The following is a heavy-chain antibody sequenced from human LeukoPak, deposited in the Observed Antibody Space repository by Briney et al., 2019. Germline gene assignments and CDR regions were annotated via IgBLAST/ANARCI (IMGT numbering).Heavy chain of an antibody. CDR2: ISGSGGST. J-gene: IGHJ4*02. CDR1: GFTFSRYA. Sequence: PGGSLRLSCAASGFTFSRYAMSWVRQAPGKGLEWVSAISGSGGSTDYAESVKGRFTISRDNAKNTLYLQMNSLRAEDTAVYYCAKDPSPPPWQQLLKGLTNSAISYWGQGTLVTVSS. V-gene: IGHV3-23*01. CDR3: AKDPSPPPWQQLLKGLTNSAISY. D-gene: IGHD6-13*01.